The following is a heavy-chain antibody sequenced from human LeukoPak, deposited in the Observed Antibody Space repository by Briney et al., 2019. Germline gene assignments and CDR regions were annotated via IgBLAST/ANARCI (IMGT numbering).Heavy chain of an antibody. J-gene: IGHJ6*02. Sequence: PSETLSLTCAVYGGSFSGYYWSWIRQPPGKGLEWIGEINHSGSTNYNPSLKSRVTISVDTSKNQFSLKLSSVTAADTAVYYCARDHRSTYYYYGMDVWGQGTTVTVSS. CDR2: INHSGST. D-gene: IGHD6-13*01. CDR1: GGSFSGYY. V-gene: IGHV4-34*01. CDR3: ARDHRSTYYYYGMDV.